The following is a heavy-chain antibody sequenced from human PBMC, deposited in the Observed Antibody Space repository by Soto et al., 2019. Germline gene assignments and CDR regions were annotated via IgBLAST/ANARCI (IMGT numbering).Heavy chain of an antibody. CDR2: ISAYNGNT. V-gene: IGHV1-18*04. CDR3: TRDGGRDVLTDCSREDY. Sequence: QVQLVQSGAEVKKPGASVKVSCKASGYTFTSYGISWVRQAPGQGLEWMGWISAYNGNTNYAQKPQRKVPRSRDSSTSTAYVEMRSLRSDDTAVYYCTRDGGRDVLTDCSREDYWGQGTLVTVSS. CDR1: GYTFTSYG. D-gene: IGHD3-9*01. J-gene: IGHJ4*02.